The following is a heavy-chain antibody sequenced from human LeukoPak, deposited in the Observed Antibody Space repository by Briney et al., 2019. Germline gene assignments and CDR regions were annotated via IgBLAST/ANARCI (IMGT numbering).Heavy chain of an antibody. CDR1: GFTFSSYE. D-gene: IGHD3-16*02. CDR3: ARDQYDYVWGSYRFDY. CDR2: ISSSGSTI. V-gene: IGHV3-48*03. Sequence: GGSLRLSCAASGFTFSSYEMNWVRQAPGKGLEWVSYISSSGSTIYCADSVKGRFTISRDNAKNSLYLQMNSLRAEDTAVYYCARDQYDYVWGSYRFDYWGQGTLVTVSS. J-gene: IGHJ4*02.